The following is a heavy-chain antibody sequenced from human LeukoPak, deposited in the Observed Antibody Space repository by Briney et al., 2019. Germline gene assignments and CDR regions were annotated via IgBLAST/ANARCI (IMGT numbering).Heavy chain of an antibody. CDR3: ASSGPRGDTFDI. D-gene: IGHD5-12*01. V-gene: IGHV3-33*01. Sequence: GGSLRLSCAASGFTFSSYGMHWVRQAPGKGLEWVAVIWYDGSNKYYADSVKGRFTISRDNSKNTLYLQMNSLRAEDTAVYYCASSGPRGDTFDIWGQGTMVTVSS. CDR2: IWYDGSNK. J-gene: IGHJ3*02. CDR1: GFTFSSYG.